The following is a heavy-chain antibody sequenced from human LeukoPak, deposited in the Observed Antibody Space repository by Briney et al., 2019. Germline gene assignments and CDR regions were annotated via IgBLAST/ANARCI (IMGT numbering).Heavy chain of an antibody. J-gene: IGHJ4*02. CDR3: ARGRTTQSYASSGFYPRDY. V-gene: IGHV1-46*01. D-gene: IGHD3-22*01. CDR2: INPSGGST. CDR1: GYTFINYY. Sequence: ASVKVSCKASGYTFINYYVHWVRQAPGQGLQWLGMINPSGGSTVYAQMLQGRLSMTTDMSTRTVYMELNSLTSEDTAVYYCARGRTTQSYASSGFYPRDYWGQGTLVTVSS.